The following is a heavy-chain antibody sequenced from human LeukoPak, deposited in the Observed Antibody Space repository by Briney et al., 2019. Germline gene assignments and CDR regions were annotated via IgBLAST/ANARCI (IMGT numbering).Heavy chain of an antibody. J-gene: IGHJ3*02. D-gene: IGHD4-17*01. Sequence: QTGGSLRLSCAASGFIVSSNYMSWVRQAPGKGLEWVSIIYSGGSTYYADSVKGRFTISRDNSKNTLYLQMNSLRAEDTAVYYCARHLSGDDIWGQGTVVTVSS. V-gene: IGHV3-53*01. CDR3: ARHLSGDDI. CDR2: IYSGGST. CDR1: GFIVSSNY.